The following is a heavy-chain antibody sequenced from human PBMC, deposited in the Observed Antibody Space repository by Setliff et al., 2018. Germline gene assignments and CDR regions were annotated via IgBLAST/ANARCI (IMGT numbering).Heavy chain of an antibody. V-gene: IGHV4-59*02. CDR3: ARDRSYYASGSFTKWFDY. Sequence: LSLTCAVSGGSVTSHYWSWIRQPPGKGLEWIGFIFYSGDTNSNPSLKSRVTMSVDTSKNQFSLKLNSVTAADTATYYCARDRSYYASGSFTKWFDYWGQGALVTSPQ. CDR1: GGSVTSHY. D-gene: IGHD3-10*01. CDR2: IFYSGDT. J-gene: IGHJ4*02.